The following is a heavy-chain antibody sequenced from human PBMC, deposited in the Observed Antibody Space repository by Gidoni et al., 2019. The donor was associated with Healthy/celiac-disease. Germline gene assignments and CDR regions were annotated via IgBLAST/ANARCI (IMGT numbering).Heavy chain of an antibody. CDR1: GFTFSSYA. CDR2: ISYDGSNK. V-gene: IGHV3-30-3*01. D-gene: IGHD2-2*01. J-gene: IGHJ5*02. Sequence: QVQLVESGGGVVQPGRSLRLSCAASGFTFSSYAMHWFRQAPGKGLEWVAVISYDGSNKYYADSVKGRFTISRDNSKNTLYLQMNSLRAEDTAVYYCARDPLIVVVPAAIPTDDNWFDPWGQGTLVTVSS. CDR3: ARDPLIVVVPAAIPTDDNWFDP.